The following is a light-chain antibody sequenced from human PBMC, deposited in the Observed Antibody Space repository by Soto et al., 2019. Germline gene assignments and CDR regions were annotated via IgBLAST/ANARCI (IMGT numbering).Light chain of an antibody. V-gene: IGLV1-40*01. J-gene: IGLJ2*01. CDR3: QSYDSSLSGSVV. CDR1: SSSIGAGYD. CDR2: GNS. Sequence: QSVLTQPPSVSGAPGQRVTISCTGSSSSIGAGYDVHWYQQLPETAPKLLIYGNSNRPSGVPDRFSGSKSGTSASLAITGLQAEDEADYYCQSYDSSLSGSVVFGGGTKLTVL.